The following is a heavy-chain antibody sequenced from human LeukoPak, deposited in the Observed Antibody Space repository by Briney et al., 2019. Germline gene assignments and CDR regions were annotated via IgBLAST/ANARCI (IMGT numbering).Heavy chain of an antibody. CDR3: ARSSNTWPVY. Sequence: GGSLRLSCAASGFTFSTYSMNWVRQAPGKGLEWVSYISSSSSPIYYADSVKGRFTVSRDNAKNSLYLQMNSLRAEDTAVYYCARSSNTWPVYWGQGTLVTVSS. CDR1: GFTFSTYS. V-gene: IGHV3-48*01. CDR2: ISSSSSPI. D-gene: IGHD6-13*01. J-gene: IGHJ4*02.